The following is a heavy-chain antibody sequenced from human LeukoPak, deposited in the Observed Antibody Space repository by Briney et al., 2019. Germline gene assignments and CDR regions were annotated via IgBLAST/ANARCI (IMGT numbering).Heavy chain of an antibody. D-gene: IGHD3-22*01. V-gene: IGHV3-7*01. Sequence: PGGSLRLSCAASGFIFSSYWMSWVRQAPGKGLEWVANIKQDGSEKYYVDSVKGRFTISRDNAKNSLYLQMNSLRAEDTAVYYCARTGGYYYDSSGYIDYWGQGTLVTVSS. J-gene: IGHJ4*02. CDR3: ARTGGYYYDSSGYIDY. CDR2: IKQDGSEK. CDR1: GFIFSSYW.